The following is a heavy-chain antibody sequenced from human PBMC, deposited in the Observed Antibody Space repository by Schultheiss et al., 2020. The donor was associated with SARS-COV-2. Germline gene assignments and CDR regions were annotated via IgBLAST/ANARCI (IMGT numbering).Heavy chain of an antibody. Sequence: ASVKVSCKASGGTFSSYTISWVRQAPGQGLEWMGWMNPNSGNTGYAQKFQGRVTMTRNTSTSTVYMELSSLRSEDTAVYYCASITGTTDDYWGQGTLVTVSS. V-gene: IGHV1-8*02. CDR1: GGTFSSYT. J-gene: IGHJ4*02. CDR3: ASITGTTDDY. D-gene: IGHD1-20*01. CDR2: MNPNSGNT.